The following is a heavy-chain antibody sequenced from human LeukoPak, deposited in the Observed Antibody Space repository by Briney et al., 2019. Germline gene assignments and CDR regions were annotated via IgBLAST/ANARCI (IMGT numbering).Heavy chain of an antibody. CDR2: IIPIFGTA. V-gene: IGHV1-69*13. D-gene: IGHD3-10*01. CDR1: GGTFSSYA. J-gene: IGHJ4*02. Sequence: SVKVSCKASGGTFSSYAISWVRQAPGQGLEWMGGIIPIFGTANYAQKFQGRVTITADESTSTAYMELSSLRSEDTAVYYCARGVLLWFGELGGWGQGTLVTVSS. CDR3: ARGVLLWFGELGG.